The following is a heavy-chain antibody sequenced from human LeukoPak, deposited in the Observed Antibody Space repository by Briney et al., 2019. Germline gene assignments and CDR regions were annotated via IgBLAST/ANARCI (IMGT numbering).Heavy chain of an antibody. CDR3: ASRSSIWSGYQDTLYYFDS. CDR1: GDSINTYY. J-gene: IGHJ4*02. Sequence: PSETLSLTCTVSGDSINTYYWSWIRQPAGKGLEWIGRIYKSGSSNYNPSLKSGVTMSVDTSKTQFSLKLSSVTAADTAVYYCASRSSIWSGYQDTLYYFDSWGQGTLVTVSS. D-gene: IGHD3-3*01. CDR2: IYKSGSS. V-gene: IGHV4-4*07.